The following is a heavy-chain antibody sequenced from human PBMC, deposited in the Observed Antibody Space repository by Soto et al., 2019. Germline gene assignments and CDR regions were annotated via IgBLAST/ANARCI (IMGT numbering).Heavy chain of an antibody. D-gene: IGHD6-19*01. V-gene: IGHV1-18*04. Sequence: ASVKVSCKASGYTFTSYGISWVGQAPGQGREWMGWISAYNGNTNYAQKLQGRVTMTTDTSTSTAYMELRSLRSDDTAVYYCARDKYGSSGWYESGWRPRRDDAFDIWGQGTMVSVSS. CDR3: ARDKYGSSGWYESGWRPRRDDAFDI. CDR1: GYTFTSYG. CDR2: ISAYNGNT. J-gene: IGHJ3*02.